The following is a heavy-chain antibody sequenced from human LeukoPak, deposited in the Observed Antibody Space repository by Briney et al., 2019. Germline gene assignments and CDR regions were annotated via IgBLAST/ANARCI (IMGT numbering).Heavy chain of an antibody. CDR3: ARHTRPGCSGYENAFDI. V-gene: IGHV3-21*01. CDR2: ISSRGSYI. J-gene: IGHJ3*02. CDR1: GFTFSSYT. D-gene: IGHD5-12*01. Sequence: GGSLRLSCAASGFTFSSYTMNWVRQAPGKGLEWVSSISSRGSYIYYADSVTGRFTISRDNAKNSLYLQMNSLRVEDTAVYYCARHTRPGCSGYENAFDIWGQGTMVTVSS.